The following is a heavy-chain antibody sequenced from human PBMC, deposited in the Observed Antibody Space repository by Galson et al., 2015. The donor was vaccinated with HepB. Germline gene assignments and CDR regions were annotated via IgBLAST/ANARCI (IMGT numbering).Heavy chain of an antibody. Sequence: SLRLSCAASGFTFSSYSMNWVRQAPGKGLEWVSYISSSSSTIYYADSVRGRFTISRDNAKNSLYLQMNSLRDEDTAVYYCARDVVADPAVTTTQGDYWGQGTLVTVSS. CDR3: ARDVVADPAVTTTQGDY. D-gene: IGHD4-17*01. J-gene: IGHJ4*02. V-gene: IGHV3-48*02. CDR1: GFTFSSYS. CDR2: ISSSSSTI.